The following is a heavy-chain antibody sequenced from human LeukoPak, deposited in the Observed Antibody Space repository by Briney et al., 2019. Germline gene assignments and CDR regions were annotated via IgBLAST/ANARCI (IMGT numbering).Heavy chain of an antibody. J-gene: IGHJ3*02. CDR1: GYTFTSYD. V-gene: IGHV1-8*01. D-gene: IGHD1-26*01. CDR2: MNPNSGNT. CDR3: ARDLVGAAAFDPFDI. Sequence: ASVKVSCKASGYTFTSYDINWVRQATGQGLEWMGWMNPNSGNTGYAQKFQGRVTMTRNTSISTAYMELSSLRSEDTAVYYCARDLVGAAAFDPFDIWGQGTMVTVSS.